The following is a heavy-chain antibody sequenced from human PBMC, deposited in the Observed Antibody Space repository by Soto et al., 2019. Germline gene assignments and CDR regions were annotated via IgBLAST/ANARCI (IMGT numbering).Heavy chain of an antibody. Sequence: SETLSLTCTVSGGSISGYYWSWIRQPPGKGLEWIGYIYYSGSTTYNPSLKSPVTISVDTSRNQFSLKLSSVTAADTAVYYCAKVRDDHSYFFDYWGQGTLVTVST. CDR3: AKVRDDHSYFFDY. V-gene: IGHV4-59*01. J-gene: IGHJ4*02. CDR2: IYYSGST. CDR1: GGSISGYY. D-gene: IGHD6-6*01.